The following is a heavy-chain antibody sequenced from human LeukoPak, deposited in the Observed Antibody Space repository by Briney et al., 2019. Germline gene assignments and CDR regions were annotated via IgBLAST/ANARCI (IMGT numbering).Heavy chain of an antibody. Sequence: SETLSLTCAVSGGAISSYYWSWIRQPPGKGLEWMGGIYYSVSTNYNPSLKSRVTISVDTSKNQYSLKLSSVNAADTDVYYCARHGPSDILTGYYTPAAGDAFDIWGQGTMVTVSS. CDR3: ARHGPSDILTGYYTPAAGDAFDI. CDR1: GGAISSYY. D-gene: IGHD3-9*01. CDR2: IYYSVST. J-gene: IGHJ3*02. V-gene: IGHV4-59*08.